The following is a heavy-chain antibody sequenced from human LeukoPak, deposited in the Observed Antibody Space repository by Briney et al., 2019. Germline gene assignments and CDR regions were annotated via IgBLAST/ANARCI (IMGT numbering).Heavy chain of an antibody. CDR2: ISGTGSAV. CDR1: GFSFITYA. V-gene: IGHV3-48*03. D-gene: IGHD1-26*01. J-gene: IGHJ6*03. CDR3: VKGSGTHYYFYYMDV. Sequence: GGSRRLSCAASGFSFITYAMNWVRQAPGKGLEWVSGISGTGSAVAYADSVKGRCTVSRDTSKRTVYLQMSGLRVDDTATYYCVKGSGTHYYFYYMDVWGKGTPVTVSS.